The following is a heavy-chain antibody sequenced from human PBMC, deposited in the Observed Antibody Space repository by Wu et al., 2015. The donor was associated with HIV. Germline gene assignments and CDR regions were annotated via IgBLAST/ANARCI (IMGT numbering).Heavy chain of an antibody. V-gene: IGHV1-46*01. CDR1: GYTFTSYY. D-gene: IGHD6-13*01. Sequence: QVQLVQSGAEVKKPGASVKVSCKASGYTFTSYYMHWVRQAPGQGLEWMGIINPSGGSTSYAQKFQGRVTMTRDTSTSTVYMELSSLRSEDTAVYYCARDLGIAAAGTALPYYYYGMDVWGQGTTVTVSS. CDR3: ARDLGIAAAGTALPYYYYGMDV. J-gene: IGHJ6*02. CDR2: INPSGGST.